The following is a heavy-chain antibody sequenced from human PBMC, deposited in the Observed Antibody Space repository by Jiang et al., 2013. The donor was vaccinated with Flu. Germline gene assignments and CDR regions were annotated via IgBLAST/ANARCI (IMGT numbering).Heavy chain of an antibody. CDR1: GLIFDIYG. CDR3: AKGQTVAGEFDS. V-gene: IGHV3-30*18. CDR2: ISHDGFEK. J-gene: IGHJ4*01. Sequence: QLVESGGGVVRPGRSLTLSCAASGLIFDIYGMHWVRQAPGKGLEWVASISHDGFEKNYADSVKGRLTISRDNSEKTVSLHMNSLRPEDTAMYYCAKGQTVAGEFDSWGQGSLVTVSP. D-gene: IGHD6-19*01.